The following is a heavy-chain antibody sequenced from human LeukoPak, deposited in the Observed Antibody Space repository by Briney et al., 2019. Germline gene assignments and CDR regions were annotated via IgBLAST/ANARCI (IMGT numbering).Heavy chain of an antibody. D-gene: IGHD5-24*01. CDR2: ISPSRSYI. Sequence: GGSLRLSCAASGFSFSGYSINWVRQAPGKGLEWVSSISPSRSYIYYADSVKGRFTISRDNAKNSLYLQMNSLRAEDTAVYYCARRMAANAFDIWGQGTMVTVSS. CDR3: ARRMAANAFDI. V-gene: IGHV3-21*01. CDR1: GFSFSGYS. J-gene: IGHJ3*02.